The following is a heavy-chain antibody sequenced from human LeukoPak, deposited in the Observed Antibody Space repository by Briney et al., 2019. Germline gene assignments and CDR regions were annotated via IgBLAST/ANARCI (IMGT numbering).Heavy chain of an antibody. CDR3: ATSSLWFGELLFDY. J-gene: IGHJ4*02. CDR1: GGSISSYY. V-gene: IGHV4-59*04. D-gene: IGHD3-10*01. Sequence: PSETLSLTCTVSGGSISSYYWSWIRQPPGKGLEWIGYIYYSGSTYYNPSLKSRVTISVDTSKNQFSLKLSSVTAADTAVYYCATSSLWFGELLFDYWGQGTLVTVSS. CDR2: IYYSGST.